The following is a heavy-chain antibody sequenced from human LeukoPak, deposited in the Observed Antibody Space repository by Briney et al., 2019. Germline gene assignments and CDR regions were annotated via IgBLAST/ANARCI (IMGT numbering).Heavy chain of an antibody. J-gene: IGHJ3*02. CDR3: ARGYCTNGVCRGAFDI. Sequence: GGSLRLSCAASGFTFSTSTMNWVRQAPGKGLEWVSYISRSGTTTYYADSVKGRFTISRDNARNSLYLQMNSLRAEDTAVYYCARGYCTNGVCRGAFDIWGQGTMVTVSS. V-gene: IGHV3-48*04. D-gene: IGHD2-8*01. CDR1: GFTFSTST. CDR2: ISRSGTTT.